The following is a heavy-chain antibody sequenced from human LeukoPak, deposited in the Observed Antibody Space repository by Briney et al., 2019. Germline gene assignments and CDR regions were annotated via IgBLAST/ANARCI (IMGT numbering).Heavy chain of an antibody. J-gene: IGHJ4*02. CDR3: ARVSPNTVTTLQYFDY. V-gene: IGHV4-4*07. D-gene: IGHD4-17*01. CDR1: GGSISSYY. CDR2: IYTSGST. Sequence: PSETLSLTCTVSGGSISSYYWSWIRQPAGKGLEWIGRIYTSGSTNYNPSLKSRVTISVDTSKNQFSLKLSSVTAADTAVYYCARVSPNTVTTLQYFDYWGQGTLVTVSS.